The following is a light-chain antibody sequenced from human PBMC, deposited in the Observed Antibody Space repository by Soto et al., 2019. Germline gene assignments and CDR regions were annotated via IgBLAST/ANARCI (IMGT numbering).Light chain of an antibody. CDR3: QQYYSYPRT. CDR2: GAS. V-gene: IGKV3-20*01. Sequence: EIVLTQSPGTLSVSPGERATLSCRASQSINSDYIAWYQQKPGQAPRLLIYGASSRATGIPAKFSGSGSGTDFTLTISRLEPDDFATYYCQQYYSYPRTFGQGTKVEIK. J-gene: IGKJ1*01. CDR1: QSINSDY.